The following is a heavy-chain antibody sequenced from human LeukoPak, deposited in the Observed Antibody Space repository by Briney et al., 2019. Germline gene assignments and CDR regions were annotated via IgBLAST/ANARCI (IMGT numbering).Heavy chain of an antibody. D-gene: IGHD3-22*01. CDR3: ARTRDGYYYDSSGYYY. CDR2: IYYSGST. Sequence: SETLSLTCTVSGGSISSSSYYWGWIRQPPGQGLEYIGSIYYSGSTYYNPSLKSRVTMAVDTSKNQISLKLSSVTAADTAVYYCARTRDGYYYDSSGYYYWGQGTLVTVSS. CDR1: GGSISSSSYY. V-gene: IGHV4-39*07. J-gene: IGHJ4*02.